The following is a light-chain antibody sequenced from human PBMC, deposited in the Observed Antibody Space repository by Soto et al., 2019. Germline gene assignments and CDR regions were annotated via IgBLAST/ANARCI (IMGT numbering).Light chain of an antibody. J-gene: IGLJ7*01. Sequence: QSVLTQPASVSGSPGQSITISCTGTSSDVGSYNLVSWYQQHPGKAPKVMIYEVSKRPSGVSNRFSGSKSGNTASLTISGLQAEDEADYYCCSYGGSYVFGPGTQLTVL. V-gene: IGLV2-23*02. CDR2: EVS. CDR3: CSYGGSYV. CDR1: SSDVGSYNL.